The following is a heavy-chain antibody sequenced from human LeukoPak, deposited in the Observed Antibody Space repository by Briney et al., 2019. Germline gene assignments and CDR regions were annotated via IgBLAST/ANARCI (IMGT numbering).Heavy chain of an antibody. V-gene: IGHV3-48*02. CDR2: ISSSSSTI. CDR3: ARDSSVEQWLVMYYHYYMDV. D-gene: IGHD6-19*01. Sequence: GGSLRLSCAASGFTFSSYSMNWVRQAPGKGLEWVSYISSSSSTIYYADSVKGRFTISRDDAKNSLYLQMNSLRDEDTAVYYCARDSSVEQWLVMYYHYYMDVWGKGTTVTVSS. J-gene: IGHJ6*03. CDR1: GFTFSSYS.